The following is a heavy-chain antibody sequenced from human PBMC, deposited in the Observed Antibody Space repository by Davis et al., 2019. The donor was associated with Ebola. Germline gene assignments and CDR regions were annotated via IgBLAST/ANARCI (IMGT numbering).Heavy chain of an antibody. D-gene: IGHD6-19*01. CDR1: GFTFSNYA. CDR3: ARVGSGSYNRWFDP. CDR2: IKSDRSTT. J-gene: IGHJ5*02. Sequence: PGGSLRLSCAASGFTFSNYAMSWVRQAPGKGLVWVSRIKSDRSTTTYADSVKGRFTISRDSAKNTVYLQMNSLRAEDTAVYYCARVGSGSYNRWFDPWGQGTLVTVSS. V-gene: IGHV3-74*01.